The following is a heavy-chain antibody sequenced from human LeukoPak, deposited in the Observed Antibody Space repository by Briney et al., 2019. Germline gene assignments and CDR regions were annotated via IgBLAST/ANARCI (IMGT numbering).Heavy chain of an antibody. CDR3: ARGWYANWFDP. Sequence: SQTLSLTCTVSGGSISSGSYYWSWIRQPAGKGLEWIGRIYTSGSTNYNPSLKSRVTISVDTSKNQFSLKLSPVTAADTAVYYCARGWYANWFDPWGQGTLVTVSS. CDR2: IYTSGST. D-gene: IGHD6-13*01. CDR1: GGSISSGSYY. V-gene: IGHV4-61*02. J-gene: IGHJ5*02.